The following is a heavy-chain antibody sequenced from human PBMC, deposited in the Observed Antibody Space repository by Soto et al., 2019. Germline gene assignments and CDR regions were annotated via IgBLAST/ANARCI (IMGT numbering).Heavy chain of an antibody. Sequence: SSVKVSCKASEGTFNSYAIAWVRHAPGQGLEWMGGIIPYYNTLNYAQKFQDRVTITADDSTNTVYMELSSLRSDDTAVYFCASGASRWYPYFFDSWAQGTLVTVSS. CDR1: EGTFNSYA. D-gene: IGHD6-13*01. CDR2: IIPYYNTL. V-gene: IGHV1-69*13. CDR3: ASGASRWYPYFFDS. J-gene: IGHJ4*02.